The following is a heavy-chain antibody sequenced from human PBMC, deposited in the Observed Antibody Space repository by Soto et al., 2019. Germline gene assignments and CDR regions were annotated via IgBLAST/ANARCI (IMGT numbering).Heavy chain of an antibody. CDR1: GFTFSSYA. J-gene: IGHJ4*02. D-gene: IGHD6-13*01. CDR3: AKDGSLLRSSWYYFDY. V-gene: IGHV3-23*01. Sequence: GGSLRLSCAASGFTFSSYAMSWVRQAPGKGLEWVSAIRGSGGSTYYADSVKGRFTISRDNSKNTLYLQMNSLRAEDTAVYYCAKDGSLLRSSWYYFDYWGQGTLVTVSS. CDR2: IRGSGGST.